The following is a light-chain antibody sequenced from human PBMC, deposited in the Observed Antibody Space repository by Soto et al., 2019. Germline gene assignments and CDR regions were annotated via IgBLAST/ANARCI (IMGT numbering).Light chain of an antibody. CDR3: QQRSNWPWT. Sequence: EIVLTQSPATLSLSPGERATLSCRASQSVSSYLAWYQQKPGQAPRLLIYDASNWATGIPARFSGSGSGTDFTLTISSLEPEDFAVYYGQQRSNWPWTFGQGTKVEIK. J-gene: IGKJ1*01. CDR2: DAS. CDR1: QSVSSY. V-gene: IGKV3-11*01.